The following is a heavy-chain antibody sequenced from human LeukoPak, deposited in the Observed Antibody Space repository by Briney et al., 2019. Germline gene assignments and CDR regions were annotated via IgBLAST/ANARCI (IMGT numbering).Heavy chain of an antibody. Sequence: GRSLRLSCAASGFTFSSYAMHWVRQAPGKGLEWVAVISYDGSNKYYADSVKGRFTISRDNSKNTLYLQMNSLRAEDTAVYYCAKFRGSLAWGRGTLVTVSS. CDR3: AKFRGSLA. CDR1: GFTFSSYA. D-gene: IGHD1-26*01. CDR2: ISYDGSNK. V-gene: IGHV3-30*04. J-gene: IGHJ5*02.